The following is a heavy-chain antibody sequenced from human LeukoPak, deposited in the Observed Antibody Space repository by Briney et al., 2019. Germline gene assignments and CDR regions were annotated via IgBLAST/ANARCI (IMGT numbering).Heavy chain of an antibody. V-gene: IGHV4-4*02. CDR2: INHSGST. D-gene: IGHD3-16*01. CDR3: ARLIPPYYFDS. J-gene: IGHJ4*02. Sequence: PSETLSLTCAVSGGSISSSNWWSWVRQPPGKGLEWIGEINHSGSTNYNPSLKSRVTISVDTSKNQFSLKLTSVTAADTAIYYCARLIPPYYFDSWGQGTPVTVSS. CDR1: GGSISSSNW.